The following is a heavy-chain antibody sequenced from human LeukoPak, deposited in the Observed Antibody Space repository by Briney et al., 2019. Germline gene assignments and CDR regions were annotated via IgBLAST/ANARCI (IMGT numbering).Heavy chain of an antibody. V-gene: IGHV1-46*01. CDR1: GYTFTRHY. Sequence: ASVKVSCKASGYTFTRHYMNWVRQAPGQGLEWMGKINPSSGGTGYAQKFQGRVTMTRDTSTSTVYMEVSSLRSEDTAVYYCATEGGSGYESGCAYWGQGTLVIVSS. CDR2: INPSSGGT. D-gene: IGHD5-12*01. CDR3: ATEGGSGYESGCAY. J-gene: IGHJ4*02.